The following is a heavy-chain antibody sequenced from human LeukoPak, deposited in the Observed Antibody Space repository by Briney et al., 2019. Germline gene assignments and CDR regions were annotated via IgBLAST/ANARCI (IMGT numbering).Heavy chain of an antibody. D-gene: IGHD4-23*01. CDR1: GFTFSSYS. J-gene: IGHJ3*02. CDR3: ARGGNSYAFDI. V-gene: IGHV3-21*01. Sequence: GGSLRLSCAASGFTFSSYSMNWVRQAPGKGLEWVSSISSSSSYIYYADSVKGRFTISRDNAKNSLYLQMNSLRVEDTAVYYCARGGNSYAFDIWGQGTMVTVSS. CDR2: ISSSSSYI.